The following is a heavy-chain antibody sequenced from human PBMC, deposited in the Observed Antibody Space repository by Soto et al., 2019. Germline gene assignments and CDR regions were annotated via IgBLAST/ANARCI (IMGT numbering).Heavy chain of an antibody. CDR3: ARDQFDCPDS. D-gene: IGHD3-9*01. Sequence: QVQLVESGGGVVQPGRSLRLSCAASGFTFSSYAMHWVRQAPGKGLEWVALISYDGNNKYYADSVKGRFTISRDNSKNTLYLQMSSLRAEDTAVYYCARDQFDCPDSWGQGTLVTVSS. CDR1: GFTFSSYA. V-gene: IGHV3-30-3*01. J-gene: IGHJ4*02. CDR2: ISYDGNNK.